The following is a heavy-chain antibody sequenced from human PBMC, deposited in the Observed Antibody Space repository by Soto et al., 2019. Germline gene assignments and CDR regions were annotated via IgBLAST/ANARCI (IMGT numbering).Heavy chain of an antibody. V-gene: IGHV4-59*01. Sequence: QVQLQESGPGLVKPSETLSLTCTVSGDSLSSYYWSWIRQPPGKGLEWIGYIYYSGSTNYNPSLGRRVNIFLDTSKNQVSLKVSSLTAADTAVYFCARGRLEGRGQYSFYYYGLDVWGQGTTVTVSS. J-gene: IGHJ6*02. CDR1: GDSLSSYY. CDR3: ARGRLEGRGQYSFYYYGLDV. D-gene: IGHD1-1*01. CDR2: IYYSGST.